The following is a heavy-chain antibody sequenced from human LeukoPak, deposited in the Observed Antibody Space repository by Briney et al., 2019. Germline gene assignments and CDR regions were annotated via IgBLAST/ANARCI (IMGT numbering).Heavy chain of an antibody. CDR1: GDRVSSHTTA. V-gene: IGHV6-1*01. CDR2: TYYRSRWDN. Sequence: SQTLSLTCAFSGDRVSSHTTAWNWIRKSPSRGLEWLGRTYYRSRWDNNYAESVKGRITISPDTSKNQFSLHLNSVTLEDTAIYYCARGDGYDFDYWGQGTLVTVSS. J-gene: IGHJ4*02. CDR3: ARGDGYDFDY. D-gene: IGHD5-24*01.